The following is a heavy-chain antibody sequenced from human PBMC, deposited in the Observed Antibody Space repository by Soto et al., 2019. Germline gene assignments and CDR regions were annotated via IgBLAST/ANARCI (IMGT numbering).Heavy chain of an antibody. V-gene: IGHV3-7*03. CDR2: IKQDGSEK. CDR3: ARGGYCSGGSCSNWFDP. CDR1: GFTFSSYW. D-gene: IGHD2-15*01. Sequence: GGSLRLSCAASGFTFSSYWMSWVRQAPGKGLEWVANIKQDGSEKYYVDSVKGRFTISRDNAKNSLYLQMNSLRAEDTAVYYCARGGYCSGGSCSNWFDPWGQGTLVTVSS. J-gene: IGHJ5*02.